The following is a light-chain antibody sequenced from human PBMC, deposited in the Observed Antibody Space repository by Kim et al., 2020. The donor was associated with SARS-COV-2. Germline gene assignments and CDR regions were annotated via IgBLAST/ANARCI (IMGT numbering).Light chain of an antibody. J-gene: IGLJ2*01. CDR2: GKN. V-gene: IGLV3-19*01. CDR3: NSRDSSGNHLSVV. Sequence: SSELTQDPAVPVALGQTVRITCQGDSLRSYYASWYQQKPGQAPVLVIYGKNNRPSGIPDRFSGSSSGNTASLTITGAQAEDEADYYCNSRDSSGNHLSVV. CDR1: SLRSYY.